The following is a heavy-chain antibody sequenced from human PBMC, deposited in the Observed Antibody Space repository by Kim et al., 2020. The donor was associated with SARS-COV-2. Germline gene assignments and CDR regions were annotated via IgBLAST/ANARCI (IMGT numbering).Heavy chain of an antibody. J-gene: IGHJ6*02. Sequence: ADSVRGRFTISRDNAKNTVYLQMTSLRAEDTAVYYCARGDSTAAYCYCMDVWGQGTTVTVSS. CDR3: ARGDSTAAYCYCMDV. V-gene: IGHV3-21*01. D-gene: IGHD6-13*01.